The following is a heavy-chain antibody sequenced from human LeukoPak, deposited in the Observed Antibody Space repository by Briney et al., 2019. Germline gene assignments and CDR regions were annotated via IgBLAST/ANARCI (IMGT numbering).Heavy chain of an antibody. CDR2: IYYSGST. CDR3: ARYGLIRGFEF. D-gene: IGHD3-16*01. CDR1: GGSISSYY. V-gene: IGHV4-59*01. J-gene: IGHJ4*02. Sequence: PSETLSLTSTVSGGSISSYYWSWIRPPPGKELEWNGSIYYSGSTNYSPSFKTRVTISVDTPKNQFSLKLSSVTAADTAVYYCARYGLIRGFEFWGQETLVTVSS.